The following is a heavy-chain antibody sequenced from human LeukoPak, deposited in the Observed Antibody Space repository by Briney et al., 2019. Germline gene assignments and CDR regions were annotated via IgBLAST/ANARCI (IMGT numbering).Heavy chain of an antibody. CDR2: IYHSGST. V-gene: IGHV4-34*01. CDR1: GGSFSGYY. Sequence: SETLSLTCAVYGGSFSGYYWSWIRQPPGKGLEWIGYIYHSGSTYYNPSLKSRVTISVDRSKNQFSLKLSSVTAADTAVYYCAREGCSSTSCSHGAFDIWGQGTMVTVSS. CDR3: AREGCSSTSCSHGAFDI. D-gene: IGHD2-2*01. J-gene: IGHJ3*02.